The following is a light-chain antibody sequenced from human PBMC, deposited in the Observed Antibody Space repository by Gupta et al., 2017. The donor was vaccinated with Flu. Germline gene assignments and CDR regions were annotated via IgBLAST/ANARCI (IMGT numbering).Light chain of an antibody. CDR3: QQDSSSQT. J-gene: IGKJ1*01. CDR1: QSVLNDY. Sequence: EIVLTQSPGTLSLSPGERATLSCRASQSVLNDYLAWYQQRPGQAPRLLIYGAAIRATGIPNRFSGSGSVSGTDFTLTISRLEPEDFAVYYWQQDSSSQTFGQGTKLEIK. CDR2: GAA. V-gene: IGKV3-20*01.